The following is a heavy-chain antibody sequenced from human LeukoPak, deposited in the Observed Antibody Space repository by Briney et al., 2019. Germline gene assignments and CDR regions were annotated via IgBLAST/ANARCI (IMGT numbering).Heavy chain of an antibody. J-gene: IGHJ4*02. D-gene: IGHD6-13*01. CDR3: ASTRGSSLVYFDY. Sequence: GESLKISCQVSGDKFSSYWIAWVRQIPGQGLEWMGIIYAGDSDTRYRPAFKGQITISVDKSINTAYLQWHSLQESDTAMYYCASTRGSSLVYFDYWGQGTLVTVSS. CDR2: IYAGDSDT. CDR1: GDKFSSYW. V-gene: IGHV5-51*06.